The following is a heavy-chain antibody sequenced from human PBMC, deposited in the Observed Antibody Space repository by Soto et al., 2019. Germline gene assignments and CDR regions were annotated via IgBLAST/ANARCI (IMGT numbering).Heavy chain of an antibody. D-gene: IGHD3-22*01. Sequence: TLSLTCAVSGGSISSGGYSWSWIRQPPGKGLEWIGYIYHSGSTYYNPSLKSRVTISVDTSRNQFSLKLSSVTAADTAVYFCARATYYSDTGGSPPLDYWGQGTLVTVSS. CDR1: GGSISSGGYS. J-gene: IGHJ4*02. CDR2: IYHSGST. CDR3: ARATYYSDTGGSPPLDY. V-gene: IGHV4-30-2*05.